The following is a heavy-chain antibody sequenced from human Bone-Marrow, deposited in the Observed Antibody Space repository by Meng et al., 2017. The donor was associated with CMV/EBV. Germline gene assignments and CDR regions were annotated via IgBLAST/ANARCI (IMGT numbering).Heavy chain of an antibody. V-gene: IGHV3-23*03. CDR2: IYGDDRNT. J-gene: IGHJ4*02. Sequence: GGSLRLSCAASGFMFRRYAMSWVRQAPGKGLEWVSTIYGDDRNTFYAESVKGRFSVSRDNSMNTLFLQMDSLRAEDTAIYYCARYYDFWGGSANVYFFYSWGQGPLVTVSS. D-gene: IGHD3-3*01. CDR1: GFMFRRYA. CDR3: ARYYDFWGGSANVYFFYS.